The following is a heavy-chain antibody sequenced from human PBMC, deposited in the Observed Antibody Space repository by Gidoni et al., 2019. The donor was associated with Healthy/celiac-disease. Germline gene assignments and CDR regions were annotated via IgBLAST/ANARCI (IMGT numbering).Heavy chain of an antibody. V-gene: IGHV1-2*02. Sequence: QVQLVPSGAEVKKPGASVKVSCTASGYTFTGYYMHWVRPAPGQGLEWMGWINPNSGGTNYAQKFQGRVTMTRGTSISTAYMELSRLRSDDTAVYYCARTILTGYKYAFDIWGQGTMVTVSS. J-gene: IGHJ3*02. CDR2: INPNSGGT. CDR3: ARTILTGYKYAFDI. CDR1: GYTFTGYY. D-gene: IGHD3-9*01.